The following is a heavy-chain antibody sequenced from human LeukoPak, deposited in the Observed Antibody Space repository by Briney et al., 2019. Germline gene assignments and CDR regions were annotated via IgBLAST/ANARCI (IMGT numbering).Heavy chain of an antibody. CDR2: ILYDGSSK. V-gene: IGHV3-30*18. J-gene: IGHJ4*02. CDR3: AKVDGNGYQWEIDY. CDR1: GFTFSTYG. Sequence: GGSLRLSCAASGFTFSTYGMHWVRQAPGKGLEWVAVILYDGSSKYYADSVKGRFTISRDNSKNTLYLQMNSLTTEDTAMYYCAKVDGNGYQWEIDYWGQGTLVTVSS. D-gene: IGHD2-2*03.